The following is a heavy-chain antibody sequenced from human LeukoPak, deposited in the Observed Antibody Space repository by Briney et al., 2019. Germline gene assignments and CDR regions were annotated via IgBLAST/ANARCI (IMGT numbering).Heavy chain of an antibody. D-gene: IGHD3-10*01. CDR3: ARVYSTNYYGSGDRPFLFDY. CDR2: ISTYYGNT. CDR1: GYTFTSYG. V-gene: IGHV1-18*01. Sequence: ASVKVSCKASGYTFTSYGFSWVRQAPGQGLEWMGWISTYYGNTNYAQKLQDRVTMTTDTSTSTAYMELTSLRSDDTAVYYSARVYSTNYYGSGDRPFLFDYWGQGTVVTVSS. J-gene: IGHJ4*02.